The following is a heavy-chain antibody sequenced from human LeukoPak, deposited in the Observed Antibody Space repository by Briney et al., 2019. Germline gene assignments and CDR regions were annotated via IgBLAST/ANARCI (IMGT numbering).Heavy chain of an antibody. CDR2: INRSGST. J-gene: IGHJ4*02. Sequence: SETLSLTCVVYGGSFSGYYWSWIRQPPGKGLEWIGEINRSGSTNYNPSLKSRVTISVDTSKNQFSLRLSSVTAADTAVYYCARGLRYCSSTSCQSSRSDYWSQGTLVTVSS. CDR1: GGSFSGYY. CDR3: ARGLRYCSSTSCQSSRSDY. D-gene: IGHD2-2*01. V-gene: IGHV4-34*01.